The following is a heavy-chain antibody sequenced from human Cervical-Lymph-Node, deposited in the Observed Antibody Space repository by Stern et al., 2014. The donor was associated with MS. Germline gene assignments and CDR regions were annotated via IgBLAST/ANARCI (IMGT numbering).Heavy chain of an antibody. D-gene: IGHD3-10*02. J-gene: IGHJ5*02. CDR3: AREVTMVGFDP. V-gene: IGHV1-69*06. CDR2: IIPIFGTP. CDR1: GGTVSSHT. Sequence: VHLVESGAEVKNPGSSVKVSCKASGGTVSSHTISWVRQAPGQGRAWMGGIIPIFGTPNYALKFQGRVTITADKSTSTAYLELNSLRSDDSAVYYCAREVTMVGFDPWGQGTLVTVSS.